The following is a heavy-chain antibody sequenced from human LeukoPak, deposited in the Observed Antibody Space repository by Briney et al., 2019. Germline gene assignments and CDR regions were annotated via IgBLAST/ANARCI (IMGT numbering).Heavy chain of an antibody. CDR1: GGSISGYY. D-gene: IGHD6-13*01. CDR3: ARGHHAADY. CDR2: INHSGST. Sequence: SETLSLTCTVSGGSISGYYWSWIRQPPGKGLEWIGEINHSGSTNYNPSLKSRVTISVDTSKNQFSLKLSSVTAADTAVYYCARGHHAADYWGQGTLVTVSS. J-gene: IGHJ4*02. V-gene: IGHV4-34*01.